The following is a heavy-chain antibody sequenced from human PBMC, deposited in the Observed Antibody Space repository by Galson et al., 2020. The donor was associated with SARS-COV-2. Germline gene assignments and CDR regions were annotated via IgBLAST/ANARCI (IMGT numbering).Heavy chain of an antibody. CDR1: GFTFRTYA. Sequence: GGSLRLSCSASGFTFRTYAMNWVRQAPGKGLEWVSGLYGSGAGIQYADSVKGRFTISRDNSRDTLFLEMHSLRVEDTAVYYCAKDRTPDGKWEIDHWGQGTLVTVSS. CDR2: LYGSGAGI. CDR3: AKDRTPDGKWEIDH. D-gene: IGHD6-13*01. J-gene: IGHJ4*02. V-gene: IGHV3-23*01.